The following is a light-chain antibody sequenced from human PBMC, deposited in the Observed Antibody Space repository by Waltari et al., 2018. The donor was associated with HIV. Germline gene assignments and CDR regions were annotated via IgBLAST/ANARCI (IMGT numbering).Light chain of an antibody. V-gene: IGKV1-12*01. J-gene: IGKJ4*01. CDR1: QGISSW. CDR3: QQASSFPLT. CDR2: DAS. Sequence: DIQLTQSPSSVSASVGDRVTITCRASQGISSWLGWYQQKPGKAPKLLVYDASSLQSRVPSRFSGSGSGTEFTLTISSLQPEAFATYYCQQASSFPLTFGGGTKVEIK.